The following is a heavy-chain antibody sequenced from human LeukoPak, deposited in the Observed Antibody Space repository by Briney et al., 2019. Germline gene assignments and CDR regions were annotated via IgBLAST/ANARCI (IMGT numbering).Heavy chain of an antibody. Sequence: ASVKVSCKASGYAFTSNYIHWVRQAPGQGLEWMGMIYPRDGSTSYAQKFQGRVTVTRDTSTSTVHMELSGLRSEDTAVYYCARDQEGFDYRGQGTLVTVSS. CDR2: IYPRDGST. J-gene: IGHJ4*02. V-gene: IGHV1-46*01. CDR3: ARDQEGFDY. CDR1: GYAFTSNY.